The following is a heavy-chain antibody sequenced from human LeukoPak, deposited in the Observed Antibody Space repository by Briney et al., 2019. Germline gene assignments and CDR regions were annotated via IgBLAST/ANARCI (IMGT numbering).Heavy chain of an antibody. Sequence: SVKVSCKASGFTFTSSAMQWVRQARGQRLEWIGWIVVGSGNTNYAQKFQERVTITRDMSTSTAYMELSSLRSEDTAVYYCAVVGAVPGTLTYYYYGMDVWGQGTTVTVSS. D-gene: IGHD6-19*01. CDR1: GFTFTSSA. J-gene: IGHJ6*02. V-gene: IGHV1-58*02. CDR3: AVVGAVPGTLTYYYYGMDV. CDR2: IVVGSGNT.